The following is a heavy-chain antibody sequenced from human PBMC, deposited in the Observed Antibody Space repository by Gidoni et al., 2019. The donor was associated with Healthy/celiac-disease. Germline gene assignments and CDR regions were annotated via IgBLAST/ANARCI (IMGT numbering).Heavy chain of an antibody. CDR3: TTGPVASYYYDSSGYHTNFDY. D-gene: IGHD3-22*01. CDR2: IKSKTDGGKT. Sequence: EVQLVESGGGLVKTGGSLRLSCAASGFTFSNAWMSWVRQAPGKGLEWVGRIKSKTDGGKTDYAAPVKGRFTISRDDSKNTLYLQMNSLKTEDTAVYYCTTGPVASYYYDSSGYHTNFDYWGQGTLVTVSS. J-gene: IGHJ4*02. V-gene: IGHV3-15*01. CDR1: GFTFSNAW.